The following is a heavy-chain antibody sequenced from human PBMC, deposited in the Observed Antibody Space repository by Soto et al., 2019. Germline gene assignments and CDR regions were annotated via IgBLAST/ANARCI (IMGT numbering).Heavy chain of an antibody. D-gene: IGHD6-19*01. CDR3: ARRGSGRYYDY. CDR1: GFTFSSYA. CDR2: ISGSGGST. Sequence: EVQLLESGGGLVQPGGSLRLSCAASGFTFSSYAMRWVRQAPGKGLEWVSAISGSGGSTYYADSVKGRFTISRDNSKNTVYLQMNSLRAEDTAVYYCARRGSGRYYDYWGQGTLVTVSS. J-gene: IGHJ4*02. V-gene: IGHV3-23*01.